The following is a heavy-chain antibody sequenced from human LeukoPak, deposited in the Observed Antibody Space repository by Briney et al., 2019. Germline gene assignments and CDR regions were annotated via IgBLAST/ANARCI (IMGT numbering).Heavy chain of an antibody. V-gene: IGHV4-30-4*01. CDR1: GRSISSGDYS. CDR3: ARVNGDYVGLDY. CDR2: IYYSGST. Sequence: SETLSLTCTVSGRSISSGDYSWSWIRQPPGKGLEWIGYIYYSGSTYYNPSLKSRVTISVDTSKNQFSLKLSSVTAADTAVYYCARVNGDYVGLDYWGQGTLVTVSS. J-gene: IGHJ4*02. D-gene: IGHD2-21*02.